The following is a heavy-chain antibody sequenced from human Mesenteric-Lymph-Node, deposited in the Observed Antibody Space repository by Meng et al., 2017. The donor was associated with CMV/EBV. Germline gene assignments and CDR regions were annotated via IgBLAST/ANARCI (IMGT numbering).Heavy chain of an antibody. CDR3: ARGSSYDILTGYFDY. D-gene: IGHD3-9*01. Sequence: QVQLHQWAAGLLKPSETLSVTCPVYGGSFSGYYWNWIRQSPEKGLEWIGEINHSGSTTYNPSFTSRIIISVDTSTNQISLNMSSVTAADTAVYYCARGSSYDILTGYFDYWGQGALVTVSS. CDR2: INHSGST. V-gene: IGHV4-34*01. J-gene: IGHJ4*02. CDR1: GGSFSGYY.